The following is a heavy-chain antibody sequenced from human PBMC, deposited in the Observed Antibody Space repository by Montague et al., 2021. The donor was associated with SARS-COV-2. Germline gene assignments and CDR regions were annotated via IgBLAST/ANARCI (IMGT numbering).Heavy chain of an antibody. Sequence: SETLSLTCSVSGGSISTYYWSWIRQPPGKGLEWIGYVSYSGDTNYNPSLKSRVTISVDTSKHQFSLELSSVTAADTAVYYCARDRSYDSSGYPFPQCCVGHWGQGALVTVSS. CDR2: VSYSGDT. V-gene: IGHV4-59*13. CDR1: GGSISTYY. D-gene: IGHD3-22*01. J-gene: IGHJ4*02. CDR3: ARDRSYDSSGYPFPQCCVGH.